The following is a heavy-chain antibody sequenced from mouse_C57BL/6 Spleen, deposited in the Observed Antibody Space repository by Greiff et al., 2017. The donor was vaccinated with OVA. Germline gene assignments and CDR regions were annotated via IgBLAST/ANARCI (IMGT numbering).Heavy chain of an antibody. CDR3: ARGGGSSLCAE. Sequence: VQLQQPGAELVMPGASVKLSCKASGYTFTSYWMHWVKQRPGQGLEWIGEIDPSDSYTNYNQKFKGKSTLTVDKSSRTAYMPLSSLTSEDSAVYYCARGGGSSLCAEWGQGTLVTVSA. J-gene: IGHJ3*02. D-gene: IGHD1-1*01. CDR1: GYTFTSYW. CDR2: IDPSDSYT. V-gene: IGHV1-69*01.